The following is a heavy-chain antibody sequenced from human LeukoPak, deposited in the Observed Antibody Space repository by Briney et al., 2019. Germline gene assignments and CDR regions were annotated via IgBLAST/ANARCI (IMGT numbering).Heavy chain of an antibody. CDR3: ARATGTTWRPIDY. J-gene: IGHJ4*02. V-gene: IGHV4-59*01. CDR1: GGSISSYY. D-gene: IGHD1-1*01. Sequence: SETLSLTCTVSGGSISSYYWSSIRQPPGKGLEWIGYIYYSGSTNYNPSLKSRVTISVDTSKNQFSLKLSSVTAADTAVYYCARATGTTWRPIDYWGQGTLVTVSS. CDR2: IYYSGST.